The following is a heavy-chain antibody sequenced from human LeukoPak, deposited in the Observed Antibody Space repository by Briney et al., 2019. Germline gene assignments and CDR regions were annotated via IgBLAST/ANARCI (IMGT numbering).Heavy chain of an antibody. V-gene: IGHV4-34*01. CDR2: INHSGST. CDR3: ARAVAGCLWY. J-gene: IGHJ4*02. CDR1: GVSFSGYY. Sequence: SETLSLTCAVYGVSFSGYYWSWIRQPPGKGLEWIGEINHSGSTNYNPSLKSRVTISVDTSKNQFSLKLSSVTAADTAVYYCARAVAGCLWYWGQGTLVTVSS. D-gene: IGHD6-19*01.